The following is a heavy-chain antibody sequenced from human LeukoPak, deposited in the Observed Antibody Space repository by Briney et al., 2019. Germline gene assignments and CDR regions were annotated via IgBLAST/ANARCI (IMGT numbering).Heavy chain of an antibody. CDR1: GFTFSSYA. D-gene: IGHD2-2*01. V-gene: IGHV3-23*01. J-gene: IGHJ4*02. Sequence: PGRSLRLSCAASGFTFSSYAMHWVRQAPGKGLEWVSAISGSGGSTYYADSVKGRFTISRDNSKNTLYLQMNSLRAEDTAVYYCAKDQGIVVVPAAMWTQGYWGQGTLVTVSS. CDR2: ISGSGGST. CDR3: AKDQGIVVVPAAMWTQGY.